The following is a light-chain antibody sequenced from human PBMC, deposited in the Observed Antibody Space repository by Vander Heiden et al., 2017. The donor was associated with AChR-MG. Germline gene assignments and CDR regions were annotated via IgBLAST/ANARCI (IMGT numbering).Light chain of an antibody. J-gene: IGLJ2*01. Sequence: NFMLTPPHSLSESPGKKVTISCTRSSGSIASNYVQWYQQRPGSAPTTVIYEDNQRPSGVPDRFSGPIDSSSNSASLTISGLKTEDEADYYCQSYDSSNVVFGGGTKLTVL. CDR3: QSYDSSNVV. V-gene: IGLV6-57*03. CDR2: EDN. CDR1: SGSIASNY.